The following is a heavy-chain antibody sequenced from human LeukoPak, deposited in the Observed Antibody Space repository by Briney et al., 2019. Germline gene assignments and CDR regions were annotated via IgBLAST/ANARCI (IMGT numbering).Heavy chain of an antibody. CDR3: ARVYYSDSSGYFDY. CDR1: GFTFSTYS. D-gene: IGHD3-22*01. CDR2: ISSSSTYI. V-gene: IGHV3-21*01. J-gene: IGHJ4*02. Sequence: GGSLRLSCAASGFTFSTYSMHWVREAPGKGLEWVSSISSSSTYIYYADSVKGRFAISRDNAGNSFFLQMNSLRAEDTAVYYCARVYYSDSSGYFDYWGQGTLVTVSS.